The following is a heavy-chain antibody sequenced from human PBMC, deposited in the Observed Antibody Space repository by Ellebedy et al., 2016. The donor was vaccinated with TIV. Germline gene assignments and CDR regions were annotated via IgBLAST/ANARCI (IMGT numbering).Heavy chain of an antibody. V-gene: IGHV1-46*01. CDR3: ARSMIVVVTHAWVLDY. CDR1: GYTFTNYY. CDR2: INPSGGST. D-gene: IGHD3-22*01. J-gene: IGHJ4*02. Sequence: ASVKVSCKASGYTFTNYYMHWARQAPGQGLEWMGIINPSGGSTSYAQKFQGRVTMTGDTSTSTVYMELSSLRSEDTAVYYCARSMIVVVTHAWVLDYWGQGTLVTVSS.